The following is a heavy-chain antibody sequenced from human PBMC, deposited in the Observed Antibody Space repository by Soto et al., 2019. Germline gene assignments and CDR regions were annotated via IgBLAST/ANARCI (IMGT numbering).Heavy chain of an antibody. Sequence: SETLSLPCTVSGGSISSGGYYWSWLRQHPGKGLEWIGYIYSSGSTYYNPSLKSRVTISVDTSKNQFSLKLSSVTAADTAVYYCALRREIVVVPAAIIVIGWFDPWGQGTLVTVSS. V-gene: IGHV4-31*03. CDR2: IYSSGST. CDR1: GGSISSGGYY. D-gene: IGHD2-2*02. J-gene: IGHJ5*02. CDR3: ALRREIVVVPAAIIVIGWFDP.